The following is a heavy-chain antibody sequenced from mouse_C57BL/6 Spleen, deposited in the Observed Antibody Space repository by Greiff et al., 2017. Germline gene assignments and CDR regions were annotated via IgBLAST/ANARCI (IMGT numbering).Heavy chain of an antibody. Sequence: VQLQQSGAELMKPGASVKLSCKATGYTFTGYWIEWVKQRPGHGLEWIGEILPGSGSTTSNEKFKGKATFTADTSSNTAYMQLSSLTTEDSAIYYCARWAITTVVATKYFDVWGTGTTVTVSS. J-gene: IGHJ1*03. CDR3: ARWAITTVVATKYFDV. CDR1: GYTFTGYW. V-gene: IGHV1-9*01. CDR2: ILPGSGST. D-gene: IGHD1-1*01.